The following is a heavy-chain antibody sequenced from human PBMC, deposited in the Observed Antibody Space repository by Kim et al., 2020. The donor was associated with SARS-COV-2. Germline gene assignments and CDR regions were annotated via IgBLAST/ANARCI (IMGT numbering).Heavy chain of an antibody. J-gene: IGHJ6*02. CDR3: ARDPQAYYDFWSGLDQYYYYGMDV. D-gene: IGHD3-3*01. Sequence: GGSLRLSCAASGFTFSSYSMNWVRQAPGKGLEWVSSISSSSSYIYYADSVKGRFTISRDNAKNSLYLQMNSLRAEDTAVYYCARDPQAYYDFWSGLDQYYYYGMDVWGQGTTVTVSS. V-gene: IGHV3-21*01. CDR1: GFTFSSYS. CDR2: ISSSSSYI.